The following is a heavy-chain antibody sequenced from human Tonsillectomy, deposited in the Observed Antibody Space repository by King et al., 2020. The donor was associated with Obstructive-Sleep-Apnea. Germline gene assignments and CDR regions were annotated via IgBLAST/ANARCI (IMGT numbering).Heavy chain of an antibody. CDR3: ARFSRSSACTETLYYFDY. D-gene: IGHD6-19*01. Sequence: VQLVESGGGLVKPGGSLRLSCAASGFTFSTYSVNWVRQAPGKGLEWGSSISSVTSYMYYASSVKGRFTISRDNAKNSLYLQMNSLRAEDKGIYYCARFSRSSACTETLYYFDYWGQGTLVTVSS. V-gene: IGHV3-21*01. CDR1: GFTFSTYS. J-gene: IGHJ4*02. CDR2: ISSVTSYM.